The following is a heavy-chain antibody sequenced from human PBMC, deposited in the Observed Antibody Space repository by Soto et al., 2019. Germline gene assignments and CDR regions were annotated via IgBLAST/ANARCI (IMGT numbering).Heavy chain of an antibody. V-gene: IGHV4-59*01. Sequence: PSETLSLTCTVSGGSISSYYWSWIRQPPGKGLEWIGYIYYSGSTNYNPSLKSRVTISVDTSKNQFSLKLSSVTAADTAVYYCARTTARPYYYYYYLGVWGKGTTVTVSS. J-gene: IGHJ6*03. CDR1: GGSISSYY. D-gene: IGHD4-4*01. CDR2: IYYSGST. CDR3: ARTTARPYYYYYYLGV.